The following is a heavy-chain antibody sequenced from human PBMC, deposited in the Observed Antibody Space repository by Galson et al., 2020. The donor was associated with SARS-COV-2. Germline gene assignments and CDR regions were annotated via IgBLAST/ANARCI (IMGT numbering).Heavy chain of an antibody. CDR1: GASFSSDIYY. CDR2: ISSSGRT. J-gene: IGHJ5*02. V-gene: IGHV4-61*02. CDR3: ASDRYYGSDGFDT. D-gene: IGHD3-10*01. Sequence: SETLSLTCTVSGASFSSDIYYWSWIRPPAGQGLEWIGRISSSGRTNYRPSLESRVTILLDTSNNQFSLKLTSVTAADTAVYYCASDRYYGSDGFDTWGQGILVTVSS.